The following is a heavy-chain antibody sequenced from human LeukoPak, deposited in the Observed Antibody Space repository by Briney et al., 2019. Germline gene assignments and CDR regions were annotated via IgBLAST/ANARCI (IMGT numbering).Heavy chain of an antibody. V-gene: IGHV4-61*01. Sequence: SETLSLTCTVSGYSISSGYYWGWIRQPPGKGLEWIGYIYYSGSTNYNSSLKSRVTISVETSKNQFSLKLSSVTAADTAVYYCARVTGYMIEDYFDYWGQGTLVTVSS. CDR3: ARVTGYMIEDYFDY. J-gene: IGHJ4*02. CDR1: GYSISSGYY. D-gene: IGHD3-22*01. CDR2: IYYSGST.